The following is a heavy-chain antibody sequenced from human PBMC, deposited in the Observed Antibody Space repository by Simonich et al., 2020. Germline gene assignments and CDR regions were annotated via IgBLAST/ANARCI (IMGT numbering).Heavy chain of an antibody. CDR1: GFTFSSSR. Sequence: EVQLVESGGGLVKPGGSMRLSCAASGFTFSSSRMNWVRQAPGKGLEWVSSISIRSSYINYTDSVKGRFTISRDNAKNSLYLQMNSLRAEDTAVYYCARWIAVAGTGAYGMDVWGQGTTVTVSS. D-gene: IGHD6-19*01. J-gene: IGHJ6*02. CDR2: ISIRSSYI. V-gene: IGHV3-21*01. CDR3: ARWIAVAGTGAYGMDV.